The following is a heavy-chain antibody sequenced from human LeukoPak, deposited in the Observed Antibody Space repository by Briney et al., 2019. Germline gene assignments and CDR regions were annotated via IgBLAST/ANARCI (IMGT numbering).Heavy chain of an antibody. Sequence: PGGSLRLSCAASGFTFSSYWMSWVRQAPGKGLEWVANIKQDGSEKYYVDSVKGRFTISRDNAMNSLYLQMNSLRAEDTAVYYCAGSYYDILTGYGDYWGQGTLVTVSS. CDR2: IKQDGSEK. D-gene: IGHD3-9*01. V-gene: IGHV3-7*01. CDR1: GFTFSSYW. CDR3: AGSYYDILTGYGDY. J-gene: IGHJ4*02.